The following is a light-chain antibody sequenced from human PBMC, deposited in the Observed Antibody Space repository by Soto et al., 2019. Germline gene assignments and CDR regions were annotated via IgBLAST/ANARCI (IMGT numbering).Light chain of an antibody. CDR2: GAS. J-gene: IGKJ1*01. CDR3: QQYNNWPRT. CDR1: QIISSN. V-gene: IGKV3-15*01. Sequence: EIVLSHSPGTLSLSPGETASLSCRASQIISSNLAWYQQKPGQAPRLLIYGASTRATGIPARFSGSGSGTEFTLTISSLQSEDFAVYYCQQYNNWPRTFGQGTKVDIK.